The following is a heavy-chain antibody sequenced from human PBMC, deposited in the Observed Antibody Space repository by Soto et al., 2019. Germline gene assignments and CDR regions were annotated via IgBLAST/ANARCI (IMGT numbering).Heavy chain of an antibody. CDR1: GFTFSSYE. CDR3: AREVPNYYGSGSYYLAYYFDY. CDR2: ISSSGSTI. D-gene: IGHD3-10*01. Sequence: VGSLRLSCAASGFTFSSYEMNWVRQAPGKGLEWVSYISSSGSTIYYADSVKGRFTISRDNAKNSLYLQMNSLRAEDTAVYYCAREVPNYYGSGSYYLAYYFDYWGQGTLVTVSS. J-gene: IGHJ4*02. V-gene: IGHV3-48*03.